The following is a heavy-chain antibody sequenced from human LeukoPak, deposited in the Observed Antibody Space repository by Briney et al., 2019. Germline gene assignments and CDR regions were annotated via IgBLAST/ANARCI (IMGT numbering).Heavy chain of an antibody. V-gene: IGHV3-21*01. CDR1: GFTFSTYS. D-gene: IGHD6-13*01. CDR3: ARGGYSSTLYGRYQH. Sequence: GGSLRLSCAASGFTFSTYSMNWVRQAPGKGLEWVSSISSSSYIYYADSVKGRFTISRDNAKNSLYLPMNSLRAEGTAVYYCARGGYSSTLYGRYQHWGQGTLVTVSP. J-gene: IGHJ1*01. CDR2: ISSSSYI.